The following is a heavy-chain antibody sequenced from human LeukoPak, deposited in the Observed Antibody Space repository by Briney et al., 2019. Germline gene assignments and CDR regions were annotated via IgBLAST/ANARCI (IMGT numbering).Heavy chain of an antibody. V-gene: IGHV3-23*01. CDR1: GLTFSSYG. Sequence: PGGTLRLSCAASGLTFSSYGMSWVRQAPGKGLEWVSAISGSGGSTYYADSVKGRFTISRDNSKNTLYLQMNSLRAEDTAVYYCAKDSQGYCSGGSCYPFDYWGQGTLVTVSS. J-gene: IGHJ4*02. CDR3: AKDSQGYCSGGSCYPFDY. CDR2: ISGSGGST. D-gene: IGHD2-15*01.